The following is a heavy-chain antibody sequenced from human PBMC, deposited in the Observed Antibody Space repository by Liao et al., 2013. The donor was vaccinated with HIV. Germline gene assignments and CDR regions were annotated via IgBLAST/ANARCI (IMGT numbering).Heavy chain of an antibody. CDR3: ARVLYGSGTYPFDY. Sequence: QVQLQQWGAGLLKPSETLSLTCAVYGESLSGYYWNWIRQPPGKGLEWIGEINHSGSTSYNPSLKSRVTISVDTSKNQFSLKLSSVTAADTAVYYCARVLYGSGTYPFDYWGQGTLVTVSS. CDR1: GESLSGYY. J-gene: IGHJ4*02. CDR2: INHSGST. D-gene: IGHD3-10*01. V-gene: IGHV4-34*02.